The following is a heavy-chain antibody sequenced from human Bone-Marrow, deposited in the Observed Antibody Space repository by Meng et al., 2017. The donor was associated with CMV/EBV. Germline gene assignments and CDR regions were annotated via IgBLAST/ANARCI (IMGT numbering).Heavy chain of an antibody. Sequence: GGSLRLSCAASGFTFSDYYMSWVRQAPGKGLEWVSFISDSSSRIFYADSVKGRFTISRDNAKNSLYLQMNSLRAEDTAVYYCARDLFKQQLIPFDYWGQGTLVTVSS. CDR3: ARDLFKQQLIPFDY. V-gene: IGHV3-69-1*01. CDR2: ISDSSSRI. D-gene: IGHD6-13*01. J-gene: IGHJ4*02. CDR1: GFTFSDYY.